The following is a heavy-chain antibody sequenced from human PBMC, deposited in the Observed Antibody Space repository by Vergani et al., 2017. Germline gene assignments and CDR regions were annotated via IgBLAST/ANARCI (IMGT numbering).Heavy chain of an antibody. CDR3: AKDSPLAVAGFFTQITPTRVFDY. D-gene: IGHD6-19*01. J-gene: IGHJ4*02. CDR2: ISGSGWST. V-gene: IGHV3-23*01. CDR1: GFTFSSYA. Sequence: EVQALESGGGLVQPGGSLRLSCAASGFTFSSYAMSWVRQAPGKGLEWVSAISGSGWSTYYAASVKGRFNISRVNSKNTLYLKMNSLRAEDTAVYYCAKDSPLAVAGFFTQITPTRVFDYWDQGTLVTVSS.